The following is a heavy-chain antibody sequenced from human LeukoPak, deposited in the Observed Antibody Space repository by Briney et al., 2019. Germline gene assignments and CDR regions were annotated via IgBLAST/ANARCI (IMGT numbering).Heavy chain of an antibody. J-gene: IGHJ4*02. CDR2: IWYDGSNK. CDR3: ARDPRYSSSWYGVFDY. Sequence: PGRSLTLSCAASGFTFSSYGMHWVRQAPGKGLEWVAVIWYDGSNKYYADSVKGRFTISRDNSKNTLYLQMNSLRAEDTAVYYCARDPRYSSSWYGVFDYWGQGTLVTVSS. D-gene: IGHD6-13*01. V-gene: IGHV3-33*01. CDR1: GFTFSSYG.